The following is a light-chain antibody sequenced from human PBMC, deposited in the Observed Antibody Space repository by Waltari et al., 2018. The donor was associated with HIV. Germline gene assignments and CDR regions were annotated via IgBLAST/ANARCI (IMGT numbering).Light chain of an antibody. Sequence: ETAMTTSPVPLPVSPGERATLSCRPSQSVRSHLAWYQQKPGQAPRLLIYGASTRATGIPATFSGSESGTEFNHTISSLQSEDFAVYDCQQYNNWPRTFGQGTKLEIK. CDR2: GAS. J-gene: IGKJ2*01. CDR1: QSVRSH. CDR3: QQYNNWPRT. V-gene: IGKV3-15*01.